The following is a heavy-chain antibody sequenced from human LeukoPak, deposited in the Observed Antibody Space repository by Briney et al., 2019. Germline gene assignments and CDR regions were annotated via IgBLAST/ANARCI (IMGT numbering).Heavy chain of an antibody. CDR3: TVTTTHYYGSGSYYFDY. D-gene: IGHD3-10*01. V-gene: IGHV3-15*01. CDR2: IKSKTDGGTT. CDR1: GFTFSNAW. Sequence: PGGSLRLSCAASGFTFSNAWMSWVRQAPGKGLEWVGRIKSKTDGGTTDYAAPVKGRFTISRDDSKNTLYLQMNSLKTEDTAVYYCTVTTTHYYGSGSYYFDYWGQGTLVTVSS. J-gene: IGHJ4*02.